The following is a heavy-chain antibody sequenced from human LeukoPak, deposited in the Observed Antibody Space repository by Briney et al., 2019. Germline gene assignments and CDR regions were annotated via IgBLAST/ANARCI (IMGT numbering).Heavy chain of an antibody. V-gene: IGHV3-30*02. CDR3: AKDYYDSQGFDY. Sequence: GGSLRLSCAASGFTFSSYGMHWVRQAPGKGLERVAFIRHDGSNKYYADSVKGRFTISRDNSKNTLYLQMNGLRAEDTAVYYCAKDYYDSQGFDYWGQGTLVTVSS. CDR2: IRHDGSNK. J-gene: IGHJ4*02. D-gene: IGHD3-22*01. CDR1: GFTFSSYG.